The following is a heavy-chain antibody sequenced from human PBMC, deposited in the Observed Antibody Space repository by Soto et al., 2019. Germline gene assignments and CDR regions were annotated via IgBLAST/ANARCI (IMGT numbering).Heavy chain of an antibody. D-gene: IGHD5-18*01. V-gene: IGHV4-39*01. CDR2: IYYSGST. J-gene: IGHJ4*02. CDR1: GGSISSSSYY. CDR3: ATTIEMDTIAYFDY. Sequence: SETLSLTCTVSGGSISSSSYYWDWIRQPPGKGLEWIGIIYYSGSTYYTPSLKSRVTISADTSKHQFYLKLSSVTAADTAVYYCATTIEMDTIAYFDYWGQGTLVTVSS.